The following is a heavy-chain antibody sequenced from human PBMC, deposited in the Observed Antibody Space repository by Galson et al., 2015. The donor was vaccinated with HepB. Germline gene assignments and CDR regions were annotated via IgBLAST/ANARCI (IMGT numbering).Heavy chain of an antibody. V-gene: IGHV3-33*01. CDR3: ASILTGGRTYYYYGMDV. CDR1: GFTFSSYG. D-gene: IGHD3-9*01. J-gene: IGHJ6*02. CDR2: IWYDGSNK. Sequence: SLRLSCAASGFTFSSYGMHWVRQAPGKGLEWVAVIWYDGSNKYHADSVKGRSTISRDNSKNTLYLQMNSLRAEDTAVYYCASILTGGRTYYYYGMDVWGQGTTVTVSS.